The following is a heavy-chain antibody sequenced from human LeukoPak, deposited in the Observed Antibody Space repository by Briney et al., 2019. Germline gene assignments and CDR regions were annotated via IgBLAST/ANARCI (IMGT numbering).Heavy chain of an antibody. CDR2: ISSTSSYI. Sequence: GGSLRLSCAASGFTFSSYSMNWVRQAPGKGLEWVSCISSTSSYINYADSVKGRFTISRDNAKNSLYLQMNSLRAEDTAVYYCARAPNWNGGRFDYWGQGTLITVSS. CDR1: GFTFSSYS. D-gene: IGHD1-1*01. V-gene: IGHV3-21*01. J-gene: IGHJ4*02. CDR3: ARAPNWNGGRFDY.